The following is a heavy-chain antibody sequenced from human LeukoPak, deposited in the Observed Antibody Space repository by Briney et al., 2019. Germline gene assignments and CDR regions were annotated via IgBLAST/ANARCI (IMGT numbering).Heavy chain of an antibody. CDR2: INHSGST. J-gene: IGHJ4*02. CDR1: GGSFSGYY. V-gene: IGHV4-34*01. D-gene: IGHD3-22*01. CDR3: ARKGYYDSSGYFDY. Sequence: SETLSLTCAVYGGSFSGYYWSWIRQPPGKGLEWIGEINHSGSTNYNPSLKSRVTISVDTSKNQFSLKLSSVTAADTAVYYCARKGYYDSSGYFDYWGQGTLVTVSS.